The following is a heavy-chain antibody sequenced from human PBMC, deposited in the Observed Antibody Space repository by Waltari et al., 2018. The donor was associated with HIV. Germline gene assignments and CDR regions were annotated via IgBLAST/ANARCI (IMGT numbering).Heavy chain of an antibody. CDR1: GYTFTGYY. Sequence: QVQLVQSGAEVKKPGASVKVSCKASGYTFTGYYMHWVRQAPGQGLGWMGWINPNSGGTNYAQKFQGWVTMTRDTSISTAYMELSRLRSDDTAVYYCARDRNPIVATIRGGFDYWGQGTLVTVSS. D-gene: IGHD5-12*01. CDR2: INPNSGGT. V-gene: IGHV1-2*04. J-gene: IGHJ4*02. CDR3: ARDRNPIVATIRGGFDY.